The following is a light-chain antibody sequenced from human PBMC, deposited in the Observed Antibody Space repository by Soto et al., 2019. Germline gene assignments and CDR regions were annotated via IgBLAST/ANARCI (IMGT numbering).Light chain of an antibody. CDR3: QQYGSSPWP. V-gene: IGKV3-20*01. CDR2: GAS. CDR1: QSVSSSY. Sequence: EMVLTQSPATLSLSPGERATLSCRASQSVSSSYLAWYQQKPGQAPRLLIYGASSRATGIPDRFSGSGSGTDFTLTISRLEPEDFAVYYCQQYGSSPWPFGQGSNV. J-gene: IGKJ1*01.